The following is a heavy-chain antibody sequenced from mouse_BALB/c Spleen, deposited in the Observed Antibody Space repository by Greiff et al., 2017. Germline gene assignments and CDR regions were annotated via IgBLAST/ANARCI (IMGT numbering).Heavy chain of an antibody. J-gene: IGHJ4*01. CDR1: GFNIKDTY. Sequence: EVQLQESGAELVKPGASVKLSCTASGFNIKDTYMHWVKQRPEQGLEWIGRIDPANGNTKYDPKFQGKATITADTSSNTAYLQLSSLTSEDTAVYYCARWLLHYYAMDYWGQGTSVTVSS. V-gene: IGHV14-3*02. D-gene: IGHD2-3*01. CDR3: ARWLLHYYAMDY. CDR2: IDPANGNT.